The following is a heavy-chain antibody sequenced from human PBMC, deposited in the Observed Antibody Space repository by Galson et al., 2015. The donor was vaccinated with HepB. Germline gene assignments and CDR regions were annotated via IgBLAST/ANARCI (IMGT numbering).Heavy chain of an antibody. CDR1: GFTFSSYW. CDR2: INSDGSST. D-gene: IGHD6-6*01. Sequence: SLRLSCAASGFTFSSYWMHWVRQAPGKGLVWVPRINSDGSSTSYADSVKGRFTISRDNAKNTLYLQMNSLRAEDTAVYYCARGWVAAHSDYWGQGTLVTVSS. V-gene: IGHV3-74*01. CDR3: ARGWVAAHSDY. J-gene: IGHJ4*02.